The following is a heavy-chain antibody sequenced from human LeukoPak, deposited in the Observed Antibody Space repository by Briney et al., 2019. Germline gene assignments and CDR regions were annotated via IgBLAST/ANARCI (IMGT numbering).Heavy chain of an antibody. CDR1: GYTFTNYY. CDR3: ARGYYYESSGDYPGGDY. CDR2: INPSGGST. D-gene: IGHD3-22*01. V-gene: IGHV1-46*01. Sequence: ASVKVSCKASGYTFTNYYMYWVRQAPGQGLEWMGIINPSGGSTSYAEKFQGRVTMTRDTSTSTVYMELRSLRSEDTAVCYCARGYYYESSGDYPGGDYWGQGTLVTVPS. J-gene: IGHJ4*02.